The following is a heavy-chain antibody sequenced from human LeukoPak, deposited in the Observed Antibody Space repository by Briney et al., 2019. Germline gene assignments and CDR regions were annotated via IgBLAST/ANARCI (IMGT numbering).Heavy chain of an antibody. J-gene: IGHJ4*02. Sequence: ASVKVSCKGSGYTFTCYYMHWVRQAPAQGLEWMGWINPNSGGTNYAQKFQGRVTMTRDTSISTAYMELSRLRSDDTAVYYCARAPPPTEYYDSSGWYPDYWGQGTLVTVSS. V-gene: IGHV1-2*02. CDR2: INPNSGGT. CDR1: GYTFTCYY. CDR3: ARAPPPTEYYDSSGWYPDY. D-gene: IGHD3-22*01.